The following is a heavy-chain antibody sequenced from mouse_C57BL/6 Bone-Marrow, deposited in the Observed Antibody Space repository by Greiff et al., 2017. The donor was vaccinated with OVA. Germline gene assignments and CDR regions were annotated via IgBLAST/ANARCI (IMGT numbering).Heavy chain of an antibody. CDR3: ARKEVYDGFSYAMDY. V-gene: IGHV5-12*01. J-gene: IGHJ4*01. CDR2: ISNGGGST. CDR1: GFTFSDYY. Sequence: EVKLVESGGGLVQPGGSLKLSCAASGFTFSDYYMYWVRQTPEKRLEWVAYISNGGGSTYYPDTVKGRFTISRDNAKNTLYLQMSRLKSEDTAMYYCARKEVYDGFSYAMDYWGQGTSVTVSS. D-gene: IGHD2-3*01.